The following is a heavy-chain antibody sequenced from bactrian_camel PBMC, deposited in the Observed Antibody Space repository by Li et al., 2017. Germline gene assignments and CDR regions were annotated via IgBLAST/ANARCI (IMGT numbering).Heavy chain of an antibody. CDR2: ITSDGTI. Sequence: VQAGGTLRLSCAASGYSSSSTCMGWFRQYPYNRREGLVVITSDGTIRWGSSAQGRFNISQDNAKTTTYLQMNSLRVEDTAMYVCAADQGATCAFGVLDFAYQGRGTQVTVS. D-gene: IGHD3*01. J-gene: IGHJ6*01. CDR3: AADQGATCAFGVLDFAY. CDR1: GYSSSSTC. V-gene: IGHV3S53*01.